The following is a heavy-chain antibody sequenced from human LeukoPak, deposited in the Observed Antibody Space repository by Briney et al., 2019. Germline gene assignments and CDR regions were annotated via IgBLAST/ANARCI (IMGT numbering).Heavy chain of an antibody. CDR2: IYYSGST. V-gene: IGHV4-59*01. Sequence: SETLSLTCTVSGGSISSYYWSWIRQPPGKGLEWIGYIYYSGSTNYNPSLKSRVTISVDTSKNQFSLKLSPVTAADTAVYYCARASHDYGDYSHFDYWGQGTLVTVSS. CDR3: ARASHDYGDYSHFDY. D-gene: IGHD4-17*01. J-gene: IGHJ4*02. CDR1: GGSISSYY.